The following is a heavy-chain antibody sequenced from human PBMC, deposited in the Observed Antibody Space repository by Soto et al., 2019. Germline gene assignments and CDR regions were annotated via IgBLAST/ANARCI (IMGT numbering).Heavy chain of an antibody. V-gene: IGHV1-69*13. CDR2: IIPIFGTA. Sequence: SVKVSCKASGVTFSSYAISWVRQAPGQGLEWMGGIIPIFGTANYAQKFQGRVTITADESTSTAYMELSSLRSEDTAVYYCARDSYDSSGYGYYFDYWGQGTLVTVSS. D-gene: IGHD3-22*01. CDR3: ARDSYDSSGYGYYFDY. CDR1: GVTFSSYA. J-gene: IGHJ4*02.